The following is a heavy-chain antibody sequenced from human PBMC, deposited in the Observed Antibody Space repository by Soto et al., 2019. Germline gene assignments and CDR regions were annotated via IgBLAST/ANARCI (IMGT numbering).Heavy chain of an antibody. Sequence: EASVKVSCKASGYTFTSYDINWVRQATGQGLEWMGWMNPNSGNTGYAQKFQGRVTMTRNASISTAYLELSSLSSEDTAVYYCARASNYDILTGFDYWGQGTLVTVSS. V-gene: IGHV1-8*01. CDR1: GYTFTSYD. CDR3: ARASNYDILTGFDY. J-gene: IGHJ4*02. CDR2: MNPNSGNT. D-gene: IGHD3-9*01.